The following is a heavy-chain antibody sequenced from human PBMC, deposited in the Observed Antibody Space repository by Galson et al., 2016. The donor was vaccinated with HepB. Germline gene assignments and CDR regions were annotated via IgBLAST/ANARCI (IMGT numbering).Heavy chain of an antibody. J-gene: IGHJ4*02. Sequence: SLRLSCAASGFSFSIYAMQWVRQAPGKGLEWVSSISTTISYIYYADSVKGRFTISRDNARDSLFLQMNSLRVEDTAVYYCARERGYNYGHPNLDCWGQGTLVTVSS. CDR3: ARERGYNYGHPNLDC. CDR2: ISTTISYI. CDR1: GFSFSIYA. D-gene: IGHD5-18*01. V-gene: IGHV3-21*01.